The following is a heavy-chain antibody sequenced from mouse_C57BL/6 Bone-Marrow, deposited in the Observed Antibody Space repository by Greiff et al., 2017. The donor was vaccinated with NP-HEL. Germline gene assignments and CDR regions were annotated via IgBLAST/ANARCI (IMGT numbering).Heavy chain of an antibody. V-gene: IGHV5-9-1*02. CDR2: ISSGGDYT. Sequence: EVKLVESGEGLVKPGGSLKLSCAASGFTFSSYAMSWVRQTPEKRLEWVAYISSGGDYTYYADTVKGRFTISRDNARNPLYLQMSSLKSEDTAMYYCTIGLYYYAMDYWGQGTSVTVSS. CDR3: TIGLYYYAMDY. J-gene: IGHJ4*01. CDR1: GFTFSSYA.